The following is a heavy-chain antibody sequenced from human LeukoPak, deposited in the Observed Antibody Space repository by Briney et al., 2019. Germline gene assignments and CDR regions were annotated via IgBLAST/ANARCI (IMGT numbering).Heavy chain of an antibody. CDR1: GYTFTSYG. CDR2: ISAYNGNT. V-gene: IGHV1-18*01. D-gene: IGHD1-26*01. J-gene: IGHJ4*01. Sequence: GASVKVSCKASGYTFTSYGISWVRQAPGQGLEWMGWISAYNGNTNYAQKLQGRVTMTTDTSTSTAYMELRSLRSDDTAVYYCARGRELLRFGVLDFDYWGQGTLITVSS. CDR3: ARGRELLRFGVLDFDY.